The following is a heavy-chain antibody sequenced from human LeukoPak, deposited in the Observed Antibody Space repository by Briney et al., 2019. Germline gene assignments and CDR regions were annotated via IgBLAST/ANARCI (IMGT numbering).Heavy chain of an antibody. D-gene: IGHD1-26*01. CDR1: GFTVSSTY. Sequence: GGSLRLSCAASGFTVSSTYTNWVRQAPGKGLESVGRTKSKTAGGTTDYAAPVKGRFTISRDDSKNTLYLQMISLKTEDTAVYYCTANSGNYSNDAFDIWGQGTMVTVSS. CDR2: TKSKTAGGTT. CDR3: TANSGNYSNDAFDI. J-gene: IGHJ3*02. V-gene: IGHV3-15*01.